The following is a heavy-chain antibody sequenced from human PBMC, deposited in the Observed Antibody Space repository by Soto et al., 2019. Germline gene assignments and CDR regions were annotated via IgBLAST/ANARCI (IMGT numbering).Heavy chain of an antibody. CDR2: IYYSGST. CDR1: GGSISSGGYY. D-gene: IGHD4-17*01. J-gene: IGHJ2*01. V-gene: IGHV4-31*03. CDR3: ARADYGDYNWYFDL. Sequence: QVQLQESGPGLVKPSQTLSLTCTVSGGSISSGGYYWSWIRQHPGKGLEWIGYIYYSGSTYYNPSLKSRVTISVDTSKNHFSLKLSSVTAADTAVYYCARADYGDYNWYFDLWGRGTLVTVSS.